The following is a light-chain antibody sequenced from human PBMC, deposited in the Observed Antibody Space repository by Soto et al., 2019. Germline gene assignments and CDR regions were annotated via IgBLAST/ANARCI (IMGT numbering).Light chain of an antibody. V-gene: IGKV1-5*03. Sequence: DIQMTQSPSTLSASVGVTVTITCRASQSLSYWLAWYQQKPGQAPKLLIHKASTLESGVPSRFSGSGSGTEFTLTICSLQPDDFATFYCQQYDRFPYTFGQGTKLEIK. CDR2: KAS. CDR1: QSLSYW. J-gene: IGKJ2*01. CDR3: QQYDRFPYT.